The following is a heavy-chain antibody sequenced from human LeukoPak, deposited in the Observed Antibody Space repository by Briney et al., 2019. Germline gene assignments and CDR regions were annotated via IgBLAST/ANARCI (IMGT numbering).Heavy chain of an antibody. CDR3: AREDTALAGFDF. CDR2: IHYRGNT. J-gene: IGHJ4*02. CDR1: DGSISSYF. V-gene: IGHV4-59*01. Sequence: SETLSLTCTVSDGSISSYFWNWIRQPPGKGLEWIGHIHYRGNTIYNPSLKGRVTMSIDTSKSQFSLKLTSVTAADTAVYYCAREDTALAGFDFWGQGTLVTISS. D-gene: IGHD5-18*01.